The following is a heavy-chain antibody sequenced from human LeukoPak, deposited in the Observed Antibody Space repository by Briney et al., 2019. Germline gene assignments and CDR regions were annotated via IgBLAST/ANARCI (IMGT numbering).Heavy chain of an antibody. D-gene: IGHD5-12*01. Sequence: PSETLSLTCSVSGGSMSGHYWIWIRQPLGKGLKWIGYVFDSGNTNYNPSLKSRVTISFDTTRNQFFLELSSVTAADSAVYFCARSLGGQSLVALRGYLYLDGWGRGTTVTVSS. CDR2: VFDSGNT. V-gene: IGHV4-59*11. CDR3: ARSLGGQSLVALRGYLYLDG. CDR1: GGSMSGHY. J-gene: IGHJ6*03.